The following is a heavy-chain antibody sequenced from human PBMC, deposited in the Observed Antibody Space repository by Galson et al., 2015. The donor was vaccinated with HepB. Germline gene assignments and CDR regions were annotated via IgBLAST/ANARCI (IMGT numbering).Heavy chain of an antibody. CDR3: VRFFYSNYHYFGMGV. D-gene: IGHD4-11*01. CDR2: IDSWGDTV. V-gene: IGHV3-11*01. J-gene: IGHJ6*02. Sequence: SLRLSCAASGFTFSDYYMSWIRQAPGKGLEWISYIDSWGDTVYYADSVRGRFTISKDNAKNSLYLQMNSLRAEDTAVYYCVRFFYSNYHYFGMGVWGQGTTVTVSS. CDR1: GFTFSDYY.